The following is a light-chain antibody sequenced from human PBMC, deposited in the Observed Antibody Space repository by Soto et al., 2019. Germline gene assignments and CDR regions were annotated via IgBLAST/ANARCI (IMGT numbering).Light chain of an antibody. V-gene: IGKV1-5*01. CDR3: KQSNSYSWT. J-gene: IGKJ1*01. Sequence: IQMTQSPSTQASSVGDRCTITCGASQSIRNWFAWYQQKPGKVPKLLIYDASSLASGVPSRFSGSGSGTEGTVTISSLQLDDGATYYCKQSNSYSWTFGQGAKV. CDR1: QSIRNW. CDR2: DAS.